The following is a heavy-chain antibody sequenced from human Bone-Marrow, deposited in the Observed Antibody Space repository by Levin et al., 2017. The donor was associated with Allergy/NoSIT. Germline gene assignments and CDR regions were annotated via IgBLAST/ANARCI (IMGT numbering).Heavy chain of an antibody. Sequence: GGSLRLSCAASGFTFSDYGLHWVRQAPGKGLEWVAYISFDGFNTYYADSVKGRFTISRDYSGKTVSLQMDSVRPGDTAVYFCAKDGRVGMSGSPYLNFWGQGTLVSVSS. V-gene: IGHV3-30*18. J-gene: IGHJ4*02. CDR2: ISFDGFNT. D-gene: IGHD1-26*01. CDR3: AKDGRVGMSGSPYLNF. CDR1: GFTFSDYG.